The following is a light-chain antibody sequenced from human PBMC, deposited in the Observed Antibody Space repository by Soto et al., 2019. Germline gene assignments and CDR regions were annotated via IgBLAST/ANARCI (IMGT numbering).Light chain of an antibody. CDR1: SGHSSYA. CDR2: LDSDGSH. Sequence: QLVLTQSPSASASLGASVKLTCSLSSGHSSYAIAWHQQQPEKGPRYLMKLDSDGSHTKGDAIPDRFSGSSSGAERYLTISSLQPEDEADYYCQIWGTGIHVVFGGGTKLTVL. CDR3: QIWGTGIHVV. V-gene: IGLV4-69*01. J-gene: IGLJ2*01.